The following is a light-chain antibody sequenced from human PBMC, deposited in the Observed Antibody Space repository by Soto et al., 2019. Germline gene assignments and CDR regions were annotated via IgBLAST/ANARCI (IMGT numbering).Light chain of an antibody. CDR3: QQSYSTPIT. Sequence: DIHITQSPSSLSASVGDRFSITCLASQSISSYLNWYQQKPGKAPKLLIYAASSLQSGVPSRFSGSGSGTDFTLTISSLQPEDFATYYCQQSYSTPITFGQGTRLEIK. V-gene: IGKV1-39*01. CDR2: AAS. CDR1: QSISSY. J-gene: IGKJ5*01.